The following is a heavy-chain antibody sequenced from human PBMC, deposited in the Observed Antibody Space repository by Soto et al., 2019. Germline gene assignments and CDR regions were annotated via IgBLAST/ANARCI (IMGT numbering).Heavy chain of an antibody. CDR3: ARDRPSEYYCGSGSDYYGMDV. J-gene: IGHJ6*02. CDR2: ISAYNGNT. D-gene: IGHD3-10*01. Sequence: ASVKVSCKASGYTFTSYGISWVRQAPGQGLEWMGWISAYNGNTNYAQKLQGRVTMTTDTSTSTAYMELRSLRSDDTAVYYCARDRPSEYYCGSGSDYYGMDVWGQGTTVTGSS. CDR1: GYTFTSYG. V-gene: IGHV1-18*04.